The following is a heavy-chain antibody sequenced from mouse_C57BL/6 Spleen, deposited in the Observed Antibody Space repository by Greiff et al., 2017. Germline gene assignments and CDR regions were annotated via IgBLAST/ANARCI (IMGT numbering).Heavy chain of an antibody. CDR2: IYPSDSET. J-gene: IGHJ2*01. Sequence: QVQLQQPGAELVRPGSSVKLSCKASGYTFTSYWMDWVKQRPGQGLEWIGNIYPSDSETHYNQKFKDKATLTVDKSSSTAYMQLSSLTSEDSAVYYSARGPHYYGSSYLDYWGQGTTLTVSS. D-gene: IGHD1-1*01. CDR3: ARGPHYYGSSYLDY. CDR1: GYTFTSYW. V-gene: IGHV1-61*01.